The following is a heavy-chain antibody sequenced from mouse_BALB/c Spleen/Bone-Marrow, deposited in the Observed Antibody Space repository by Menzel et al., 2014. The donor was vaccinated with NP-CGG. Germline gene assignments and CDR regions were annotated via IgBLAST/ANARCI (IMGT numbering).Heavy chain of an antibody. CDR1: GFNIKDTY. CDR3: AAYYYGSSYVFAY. CDR2: IDPANGNT. J-gene: IGHJ3*01. D-gene: IGHD1-1*01. Sequence: AQLQPSGAELLKPGASAKLSCTASGFNIKDTYMHWVKQRPEQGLEWIGRIDPANGNTKYDPKFQGKATITADTSSNTAYLQLSSLTSEDTAVYYCAAYYYGSSYVFAYWSQGTLVTVSA. V-gene: IGHV14-3*02.